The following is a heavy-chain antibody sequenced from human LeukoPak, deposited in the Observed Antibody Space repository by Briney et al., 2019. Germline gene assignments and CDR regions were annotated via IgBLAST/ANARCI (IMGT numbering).Heavy chain of an antibody. CDR2: IKQEGSEK. CDR3: ARAPGEGWFDP. V-gene: IGHV3-7*01. D-gene: IGHD4-17*01. CDR1: GFTFSSYW. Sequence: GGSLRLSCAASGFTFSSYWMSWVRQAPGKGLEGVDSIKQEGSEKYYVDSVKGRFTISRDNAKNSLYLQMNSLRAEDTALYYCARAPGEGWFDPWGQGTLVTVSS. J-gene: IGHJ5*02.